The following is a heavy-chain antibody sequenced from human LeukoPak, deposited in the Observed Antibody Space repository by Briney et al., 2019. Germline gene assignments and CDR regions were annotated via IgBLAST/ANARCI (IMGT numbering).Heavy chain of an antibody. J-gene: IGHJ4*02. D-gene: IGHD4-17*01. CDR2: IYYSGST. CDR1: GGSISSYY. CDR3: ARGRFYGDYYFDY. V-gene: IGHV4-59*01. Sequence: PSETLSLTCTVSGGSISSYYWSWIRQPPGKGLVWIGYIYYSGSTNYNPSLKSRVTISVDTSKNQFSLKLSSVTAADTAVYYCARGRFYGDYYFDYWGQGTLVTVSS.